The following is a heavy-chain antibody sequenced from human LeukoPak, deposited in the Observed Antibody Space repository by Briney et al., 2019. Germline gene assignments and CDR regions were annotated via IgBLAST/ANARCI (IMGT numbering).Heavy chain of an antibody. V-gene: IGHV4-39*01. J-gene: IGHJ6*02. CDR3: ARRPIITMTVSLYGMDV. CDR1: GGSISSRSYY. Sequence: SETLSLTCTVSGGSISSRSYYWGWIRQPPGKGLEWIGSIYYSGSTYYNPSLKSRVTISVDTSKNQFSLKLSSVTAADTAVYYCARRPIITMTVSLYGMDVWGQGTTVTVSS. D-gene: IGHD3-22*01. CDR2: IYYSGST.